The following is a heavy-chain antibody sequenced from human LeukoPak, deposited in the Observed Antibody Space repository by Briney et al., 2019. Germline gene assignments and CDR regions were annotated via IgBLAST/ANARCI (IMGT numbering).Heavy chain of an antibody. CDR2: IYSGGNT. V-gene: IGHV3-66*01. D-gene: IGHD3-10*01. J-gene: IGHJ4*02. CDR3: ARDTDYYGSGTLGYLDY. CDR1: GFTVNNNF. Sequence: GGSLRLSCAVSGFTVNNNFMSWVRQAPGKGLEWVSLIYSGGNTYYTDSVKGRFTISRDNSKNTLYLQMNSLRAEDTAVYYCARDTDYYGSGTLGYLDYWGQGTLVTVSS.